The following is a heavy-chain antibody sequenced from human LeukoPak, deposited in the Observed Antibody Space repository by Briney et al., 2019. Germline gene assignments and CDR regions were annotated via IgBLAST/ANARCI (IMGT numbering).Heavy chain of an antibody. CDR2: INPSSGGT. CDR1: GYTFTSYG. CDR3: AREHCSGGSCYASFDY. J-gene: IGHJ4*02. V-gene: IGHV1-2*02. D-gene: IGHD2-15*01. Sequence: GASVKVSCKASGYTFTSYGISWVRQAPGQGLEWMGWINPSSGGTNYAQKFQGRVTMTRDTSISTAYMELSRLRSDDTAVYYCAREHCSGGSCYASFDYWGQGTLVTVSS.